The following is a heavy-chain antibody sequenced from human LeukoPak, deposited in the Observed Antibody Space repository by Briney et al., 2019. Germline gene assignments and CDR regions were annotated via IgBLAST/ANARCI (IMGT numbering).Heavy chain of an antibody. D-gene: IGHD3-3*01. J-gene: IGHJ3*02. CDR1: GFTVSSNY. V-gene: IGHV3-13*04. CDR3: ARVCLEAGAFDI. CDR2: IGTAGDT. Sequence: GGSLRLSCAVSGFTVSSNYMSWVRQAPGKGLEWVSAIGTAGDTYYPGSVKGRFTISRENAKNSLYLQMNSLRAGDTAVYYCARVCLEAGAFDIWGQGTMVTVSS.